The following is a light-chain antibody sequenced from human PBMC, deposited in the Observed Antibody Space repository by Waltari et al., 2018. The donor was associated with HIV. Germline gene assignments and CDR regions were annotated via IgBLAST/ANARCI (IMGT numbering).Light chain of an antibody. J-gene: IGLJ2*01. Sequence: QSVLTQPPSVSAAPGQKVTISCSGSSPNIGSNRVFWYQQLPGTAPKLLIYDNTTLPSGIPDLFSGSKSGTLATLCITGRQTGDEADYYCGTWESSLSAVLFGGGTKLTVL. V-gene: IGLV1-51*01. CDR2: DNT. CDR3: GTWESSLSAVL. CDR1: SPNIGSNR.